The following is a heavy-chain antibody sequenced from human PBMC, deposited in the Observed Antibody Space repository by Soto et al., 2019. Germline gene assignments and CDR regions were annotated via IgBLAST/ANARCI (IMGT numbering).Heavy chain of an antibody. CDR2: VCTGGAT. J-gene: IGHJ4*02. Sequence: PEGSLRLSCVGSWFDVTTNCMRWVRQAPGKGLECVSIVCTGGATHYADSVKGRFTISRDRSKNTVHLQMNNVRAEDTAVYYCVRDKRTISGIFPGYWGQGTQVTVSS. CDR3: VRDKRTISGIFPGY. D-gene: IGHD1-1*01. CDR1: WFDVTTNC. V-gene: IGHV3-53*01.